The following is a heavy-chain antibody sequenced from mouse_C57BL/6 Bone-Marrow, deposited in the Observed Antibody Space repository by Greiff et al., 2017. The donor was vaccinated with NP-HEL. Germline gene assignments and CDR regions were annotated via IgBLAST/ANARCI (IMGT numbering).Heavy chain of an antibody. CDR2: IDPSDSYT. CDR3: ARCGPDWYFDV. V-gene: IGHV1-69*01. CDR1: GYTFTSYW. D-gene: IGHD1-1*02. Sequence: QVQLQQPGAELVMPGASVKLSCKASGYTFTSYWMHWVKQRPGQGLEWIGEIDPSDSYTNYNQKFKGKSTLTVDKSSSTAYMQLSSLTSEDSAVYYCARCGPDWYFDVWGTGTTVTVSS. J-gene: IGHJ1*03.